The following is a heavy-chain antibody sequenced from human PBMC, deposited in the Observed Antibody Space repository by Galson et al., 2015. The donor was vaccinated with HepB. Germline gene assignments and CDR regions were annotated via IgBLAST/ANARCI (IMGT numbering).Heavy chain of an antibody. CDR1: GFTLSSYA. CDR2: ISGSGGST. Sequence: TLRLSCAASGFTLSSYAMSWVRQAPGKGLEWASAISGSGGSTYYADSVKGRFTISRDNSKNTLYLQMNSLRAEDTAVYYCAKDGGKAMAKGFDYWGQGTLVTVSS. V-gene: IGHV3-23*01. D-gene: IGHD5-18*01. J-gene: IGHJ4*02. CDR3: AKDGGKAMAKGFDY.